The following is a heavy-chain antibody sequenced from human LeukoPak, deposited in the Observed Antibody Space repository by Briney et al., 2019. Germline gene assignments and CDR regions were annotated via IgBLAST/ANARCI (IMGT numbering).Heavy chain of an antibody. Sequence: GGSLRLSCAASGFTFSTYGIHWVRQAPGKGLEWVGLLSSGGINKHYADSVKGRFIISRDNSMNTLYLQMNSLGVEDTAVYYCARDHAGSGRAFDYWGQGTLVTVSS. V-gene: IGHV3-30*03. D-gene: IGHD2-15*01. CDR2: LSSGGINK. J-gene: IGHJ4*02. CDR1: GFTFSTYG. CDR3: ARDHAGSGRAFDY.